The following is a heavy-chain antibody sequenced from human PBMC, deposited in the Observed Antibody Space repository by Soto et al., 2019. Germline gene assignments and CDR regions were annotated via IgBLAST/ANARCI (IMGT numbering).Heavy chain of an antibody. CDR3: ARDRRRFLEWLLPPPSYYYGMDV. J-gene: IGHJ6*02. Sequence: PSETLSLTCTVSGGSISSYYWSWIRQPPGKGLEWIGYIYYSGSTNYNPSLKSRVTISVDTSKNQFSLKLSSVTAADTAVYYCARDRRRFLEWLLPPPSYYYGMDVWGQGTTVTVSS. D-gene: IGHD3-3*01. V-gene: IGHV4-59*12. CDR1: GGSISSYY. CDR2: IYYSGST.